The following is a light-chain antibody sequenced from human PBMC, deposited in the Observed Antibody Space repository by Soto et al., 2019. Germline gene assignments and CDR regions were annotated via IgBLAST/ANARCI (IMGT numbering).Light chain of an antibody. Sequence: EIQMTQSPSTLSASVGDRVTITCRASQSISTWLAWYQQKPGKAPKVLIYDASRLESGVPSRFSGSGSGTDFTLTISSLQPADFATYYCQQYNSYSWTFGQGTKVDIK. CDR2: DAS. J-gene: IGKJ1*01. CDR1: QSISTW. CDR3: QQYNSYSWT. V-gene: IGKV1-5*01.